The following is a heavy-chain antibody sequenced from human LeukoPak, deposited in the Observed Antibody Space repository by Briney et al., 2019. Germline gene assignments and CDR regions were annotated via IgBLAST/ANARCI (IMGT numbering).Heavy chain of an antibody. D-gene: IGHD3-22*01. CDR3: ARGPAVSSGYYPRWGY. Sequence: ASVKVSCKASGYSFTVYYMFWVRQAPGQGLEWMGWINPNSGGTNYAQKFQGRVTMTRDTSITTAYMELSRLRSDDTAVFYCARGPAVSSGYYPRWGYWGQGILVTVSS. J-gene: IGHJ4*02. CDR1: GYSFTVYY. CDR2: INPNSGGT. V-gene: IGHV1-2*02.